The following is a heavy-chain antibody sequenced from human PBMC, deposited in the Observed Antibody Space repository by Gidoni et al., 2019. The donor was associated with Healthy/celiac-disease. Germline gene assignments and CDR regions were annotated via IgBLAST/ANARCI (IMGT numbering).Heavy chain of an antibody. CDR3: ARDAGAYSNFDY. Sequence: QVQLVESGGGVVQPGRSLRIPCAAAGVTLSSCGMHWVRQAPGTGLEWVAVIWYDGSNKYYADSVKGRFTISRDNSKNTLYLQMNSLRAEDTAVYYCARDAGAYSNFDYWGQGTLVTVSS. V-gene: IGHV3-33*01. CDR2: IWYDGSNK. J-gene: IGHJ4*02. CDR1: GVTLSSCG. D-gene: IGHD6-13*01.